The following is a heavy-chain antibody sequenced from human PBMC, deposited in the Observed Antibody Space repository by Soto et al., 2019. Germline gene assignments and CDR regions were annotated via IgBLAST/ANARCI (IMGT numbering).Heavy chain of an antibody. D-gene: IGHD6-6*01. CDR1: GFTFSNFA. J-gene: IGHJ4*02. V-gene: IGHV3-23*01. CDR3: AKAMSTPCRPRNYFDY. Sequence: EVQLLESGGDLVQPGGSLRLSCAASGFTFSNFAMSWVRQAPGKGLEWVSVISGGGGTTYYADSVKGRFTISRDNSKNTLYLQMDSLRAEDTALYYCAKAMSTPCRPRNYFDYWGQGTLVTVSS. CDR2: ISGGGGTT.